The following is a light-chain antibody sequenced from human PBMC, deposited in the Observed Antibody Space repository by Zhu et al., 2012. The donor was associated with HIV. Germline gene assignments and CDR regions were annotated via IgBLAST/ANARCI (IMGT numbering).Light chain of an antibody. V-gene: IGKV3-15*01. CDR3: QQYNAWPLT. Sequence: EIVMTQSPATPSVSPGERVTLSCRASQSVNNNLAWYQQIPGQAPRLLIYGTFTRAPGIPATFSGSGSGTEFTLTISSLQSEDFAVYYCQQYNAWPLTFGGGTKVEIK. CDR2: GTF. CDR1: QSVNNN. J-gene: IGKJ4*01.